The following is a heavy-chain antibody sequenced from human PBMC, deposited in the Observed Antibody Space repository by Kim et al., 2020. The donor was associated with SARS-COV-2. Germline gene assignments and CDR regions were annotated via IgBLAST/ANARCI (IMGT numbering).Heavy chain of an antibody. Sequence: ASGKVSCKASGYTFTSNPMNWVRQAPGQGLEWMGWINTNTGNPTYAQGFTGRFVFSLDTSVSTAYLHISSLKTEDTAMYYCARHKWGSSFFFYYWGQGTL. CDR2: INTNTGNP. CDR1: GYTFTSNP. J-gene: IGHJ4*02. D-gene: IGHD3-16*01. V-gene: IGHV7-4-1*02. CDR3: ARHKWGSSFFFYY.